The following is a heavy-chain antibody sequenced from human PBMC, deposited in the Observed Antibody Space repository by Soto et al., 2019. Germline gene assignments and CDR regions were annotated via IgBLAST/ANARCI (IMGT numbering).Heavy chain of an antibody. CDR2: IIPIFGTA. CDR3: WGSGSYSNVYYYYGMDV. D-gene: IGHD3-10*01. CDR1: GGTFSSYA. J-gene: IGHJ6*02. Sequence: GASVKVSCKASGGTFSSYAISWVRQAPGQGLEWMGGIIPIFGTANYAQKFQGRVTITADESTSTAYMELSSLRSEDTAVHYCWGSGSYSNVYYYYGMDVCGPGTPVTVSS. V-gene: IGHV1-69*13.